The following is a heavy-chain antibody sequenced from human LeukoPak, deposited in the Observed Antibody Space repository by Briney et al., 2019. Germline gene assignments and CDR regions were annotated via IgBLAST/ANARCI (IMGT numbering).Heavy chain of an antibody. V-gene: IGHV1-69*05. Sequence: VASVKVSCKASGDSFATYGITWVRQAPGEGLEWMGGFNPIFGSAQYAQKFQGSVTITMDVSARTVYMELSSLRSEDTTIYYCARDFGSGVFDPWGQGTLVTVSS. CDR1: GDSFATYG. J-gene: IGHJ5*02. CDR2: FNPIFGSA. D-gene: IGHD3-10*01. CDR3: ARDFGSGVFDP.